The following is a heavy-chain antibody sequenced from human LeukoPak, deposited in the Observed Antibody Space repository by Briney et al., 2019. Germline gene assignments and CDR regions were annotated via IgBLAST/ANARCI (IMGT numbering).Heavy chain of an antibody. V-gene: IGHV1-2*02. CDR1: GYTFTGYY. Sequence: ASVKVSCKAFGYTFTGYYMHWVRQAPGQGLEWMGWINPNSGGTNYAQKFQGRVTMTRDTSISTAYMELSRLRSDDTAVYYCARAHVLRYFEGYWGQGTLVTVSS. CDR2: INPNSGGT. J-gene: IGHJ4*02. CDR3: ARAHVLRYFEGY. D-gene: IGHD3-9*01.